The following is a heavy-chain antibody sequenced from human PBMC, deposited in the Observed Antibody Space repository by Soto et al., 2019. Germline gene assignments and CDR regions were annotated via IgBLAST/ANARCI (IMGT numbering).Heavy chain of an antibody. Sequence: GESLKISCKGSGYSFTSYWIGWVRQMPGKGLERMGIIYPGDSDTRYSPSFQGQVTISADKSISTAYLQWSSLKASDTAMYYCARHLPKRVYSGYDNLGDAFDIWGQGTMVTVSS. CDR1: GYSFTSYW. D-gene: IGHD5-12*01. V-gene: IGHV5-51*01. CDR2: IYPGDSDT. CDR3: ARHLPKRVYSGYDNLGDAFDI. J-gene: IGHJ3*02.